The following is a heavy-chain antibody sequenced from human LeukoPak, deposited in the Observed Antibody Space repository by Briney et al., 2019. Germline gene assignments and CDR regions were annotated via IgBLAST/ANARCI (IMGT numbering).Heavy chain of an antibody. V-gene: IGHV1-2*02. CDR3: AREYQLHYDY. CDR2: INPNSGGT. CDR1: GGTFSSYA. D-gene: IGHD2-2*01. Sequence: ASVKVSCKASGGTFSSYAISWVRQAPGQGLEWMGWINPNSGGTNYAQKFQGRVTMTRDTSISTAYMELSRLRSDDTAVYYCAREYQLHYDYWGQGTLVTVSS. J-gene: IGHJ4*02.